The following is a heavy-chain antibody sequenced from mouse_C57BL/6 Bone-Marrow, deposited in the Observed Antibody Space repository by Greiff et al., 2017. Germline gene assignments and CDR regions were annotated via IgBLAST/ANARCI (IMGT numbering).Heavy chain of an antibody. CDR1: GFTFSDYY. CDR2: ISHGGGST. V-gene: IGHV5-12*01. CDR3: ARRGYGSSSFDC. J-gene: IGHJ2*01. Sequence: EVKLMESGGGLVQPGGSLKLSCAASGFTFSDYYMSWVRQTPEKRLEWVAYISHGGGSTYYPDTVKGRFTISRDNAKNTLYLQMSRLKSEDTAMYYCARRGYGSSSFDCGGQGTTLSSSS. D-gene: IGHD1-1*01.